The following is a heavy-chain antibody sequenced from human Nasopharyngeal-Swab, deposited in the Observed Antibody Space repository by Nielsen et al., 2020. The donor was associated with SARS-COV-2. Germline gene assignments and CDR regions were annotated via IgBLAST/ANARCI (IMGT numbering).Heavy chain of an antibody. D-gene: IGHD3-16*01. Sequence: GGSLRLSCAASGFTFSSYSMNWVRQAPGKGLEWVSSISSSSSYIYYADSVKGRFTISRDNAKNSLYLQMNSLRAEDTAMYYCARLGGSSWFFDLWGRGTLVTVSS. CDR1: GFTFSSYS. V-gene: IGHV3-21*04. J-gene: IGHJ2*01. CDR2: ISSSSSYI. CDR3: ARLGGSSWFFDL.